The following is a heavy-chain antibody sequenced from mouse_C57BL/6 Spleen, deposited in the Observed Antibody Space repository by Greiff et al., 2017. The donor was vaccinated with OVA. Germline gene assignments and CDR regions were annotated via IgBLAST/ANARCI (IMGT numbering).Heavy chain of an antibody. CDR2: IDPETGGT. CDR3: TNDYGSSYGFAY. V-gene: IGHV1-15*01. J-gene: IGHJ3*01. Sequence: QVQLQQSGAELVRPGASVTLSCKASGYTFTDYEMHWVKQTPVHGLEWIGAIDPETGGTAYNQKFKGKAILTADKSSSTAYMQLRSLTSEDSAVYYCTNDYGSSYGFAYWGQGTLVTVSA. D-gene: IGHD1-1*01. CDR1: GYTFTDYE.